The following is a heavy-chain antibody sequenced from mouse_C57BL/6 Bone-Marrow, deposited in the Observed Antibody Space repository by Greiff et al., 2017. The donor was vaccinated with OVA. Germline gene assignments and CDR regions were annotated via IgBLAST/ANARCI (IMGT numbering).Heavy chain of an antibody. Sequence: QVQLQQPGAELVRPGSSVKLSCKASGYTFTSYWMHWVKQRPIQGLEWIGNIDPSDSETHYNQKFKDKATLTVDKSSSTAYMQLSSLTSEDSAVYYCARDYYGSEGFAYWGQGTLVTVSA. D-gene: IGHD1-1*01. J-gene: IGHJ3*01. CDR1: GYTFTSYW. CDR2: IDPSDSET. V-gene: IGHV1-52*01. CDR3: ARDYYGSEGFAY.